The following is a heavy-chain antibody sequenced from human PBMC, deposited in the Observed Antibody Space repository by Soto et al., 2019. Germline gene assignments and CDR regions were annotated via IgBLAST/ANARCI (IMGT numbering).Heavy chain of an antibody. CDR2: ISAYNGNT. Sequence: ASVKVSCKTSGGTFSTFGISWVRQAPGQGLEWMGGISAYNGNTNYAQKLKGRVTMTTDTSTSTAYMELRSLRSDDTAVYYCARGYCSGGSCYMIDYWGQGTLVTVSS. J-gene: IGHJ4*02. CDR1: GGTFSTFG. D-gene: IGHD2-15*01. CDR3: ARGYCSGGSCYMIDY. V-gene: IGHV1-18*01.